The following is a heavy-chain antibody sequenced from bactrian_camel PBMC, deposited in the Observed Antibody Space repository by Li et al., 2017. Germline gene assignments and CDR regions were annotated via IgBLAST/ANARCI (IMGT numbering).Heavy chain of an antibody. CDR2: INSGGGST. CDR3: ARGSTGYNY. CDR1: GFTFSDYD. J-gene: IGHJ4*01. V-gene: IGHV3S40*01. Sequence: VQLVESGGGLVQPGGSLRLSCVASGFTFSDYDVSWVRQAPGKGLEWVSTINSGGGSTAYADSVKGRFTISRDNAKNTVYLQLNSLKTEDMVMYFCARGSTGYNYWGQGTQVTVS. D-gene: IGHD5*01.